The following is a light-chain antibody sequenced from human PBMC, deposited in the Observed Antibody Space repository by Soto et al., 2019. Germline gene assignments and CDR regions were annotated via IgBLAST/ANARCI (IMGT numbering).Light chain of an antibody. CDR3: SSYTSSSTPDV. V-gene: IGLV2-14*01. Sequence: QSALTQPASVSGSPGQSITISCTGTSSDVGGYTYVSWYQQHPGKAPKLMLYEVSNRPSGVSNRFSGSKSGNTASLTISGLQAEDEADYYCSSYTSSSTPDVFGTGTKVTVL. J-gene: IGLJ1*01. CDR2: EVS. CDR1: SSDVGGYTY.